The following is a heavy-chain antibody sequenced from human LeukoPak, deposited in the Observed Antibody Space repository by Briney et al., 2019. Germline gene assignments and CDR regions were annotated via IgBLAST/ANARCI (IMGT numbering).Heavy chain of an antibody. CDR1: GYTFTGYY. CDR3: ARGYDFWSGYYTPQQPFFDY. D-gene: IGHD3-3*01. J-gene: IGHJ4*02. Sequence: ASVKASCKASGYTFTGYYMHWVRQAPGQGLEWMGWINPNSGGTNYAQKFQGRVTMTRDTSISTAYMELSRLRSDDTAVYYCARGYDFWSGYYTPQQPFFDYWGQGTLVTVSS. V-gene: IGHV1-2*02. CDR2: INPNSGGT.